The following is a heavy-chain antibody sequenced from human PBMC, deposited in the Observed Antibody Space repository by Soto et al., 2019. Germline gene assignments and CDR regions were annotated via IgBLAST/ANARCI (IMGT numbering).Heavy chain of an antibody. V-gene: IGHV5-51*01. CDR3: ARLRLRCEQWLVGALEYYYYYGMDV. Sequence: GESLKISGKGSGYSFTSYWIGWVRQMPGKGLEWMGIIYPGDSDTRYSPSFQGQVTISADKSISTAYLQWSSLKASDTAMYYCARLRLRCEQWLVGALEYYYYYGMDVWGQGTTVTVSS. J-gene: IGHJ6*02. CDR2: IYPGDSDT. D-gene: IGHD6-19*01. CDR1: GYSFTSYW.